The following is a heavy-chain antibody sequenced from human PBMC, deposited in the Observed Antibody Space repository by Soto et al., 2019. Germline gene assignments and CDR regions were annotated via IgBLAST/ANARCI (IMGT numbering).Heavy chain of an antibody. CDR3: ARRRIAAAGNYFDY. V-gene: IGHV4-59*08. CDR1: GGSISSYY. J-gene: IGHJ4*02. D-gene: IGHD6-13*01. CDR2: IYYSGST. Sequence: SETLSLTCTVSGGSISSYYWSWIRQPPGKGLEWIGYIYYSGSTNYNPSLKSRVTISVDTSKNQFSLKLSSVTAADTAVYCCARRRIAAAGNYFDYWGQGTLVTVSS.